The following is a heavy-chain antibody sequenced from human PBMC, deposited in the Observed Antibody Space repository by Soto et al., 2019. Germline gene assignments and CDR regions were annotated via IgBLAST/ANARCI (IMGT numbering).Heavy chain of an antibody. V-gene: IGHV1-46*01. D-gene: IGHD3-3*01. CDR3: ARGKWVGGTMFVLGRPGYYGMDV. Sequence: ASVKVSCKASGYTFTSYYMHWVRQAPGQGLEWMGIINPSGGSTSYAQKFQGRVTMTRDTSTSTVYMELSSLRSEDTAVYYCARGKWVGGTMFVLGRPGYYGMDVWGQGTTVTVSS. CDR1: GYTFTSYY. J-gene: IGHJ6*02. CDR2: INPSGGST.